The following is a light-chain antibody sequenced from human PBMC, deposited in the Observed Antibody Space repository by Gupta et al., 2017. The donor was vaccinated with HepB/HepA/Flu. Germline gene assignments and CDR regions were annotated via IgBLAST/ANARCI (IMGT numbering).Light chain of an antibody. CDR3: VSTDSTGNQRV. Sequence: YELTQPPSVSVSPGQTARITCSGDALPKKYAYWYQQKSGQAPVPVVYEDTKRPSGIPERFSGSSSETKATLTISGAQAEDEADYYCVSTDSTGNQRVFGGGTRLTVL. J-gene: IGLJ2*01. CDR1: ALPKKY. V-gene: IGLV3-10*01. CDR2: EDT.